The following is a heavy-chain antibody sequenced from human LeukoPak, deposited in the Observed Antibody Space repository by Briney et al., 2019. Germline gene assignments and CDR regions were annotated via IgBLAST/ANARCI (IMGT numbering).Heavy chain of an antibody. V-gene: IGHV3-7*01. CDR3: ARGHWGLDS. J-gene: IGHJ4*02. CDR2: IKKDGAEK. D-gene: IGHD7-27*01. Sequence: GGSLRLSCAASGFSFSSYWMTWIRQAPGKGLEWVANIKKDGAEKYYVDSVKGRFTLSRDNARNSLYLQMNSLRAEDTAVYYCARGHWGLDSWGQGTLVSVSS. CDR1: GFSFSSYW.